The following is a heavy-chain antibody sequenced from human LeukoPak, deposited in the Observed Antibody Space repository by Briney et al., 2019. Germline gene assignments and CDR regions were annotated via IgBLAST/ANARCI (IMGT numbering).Heavy chain of an antibody. CDR2: ISYDGSNK. V-gene: IGHV3-30*01. D-gene: IGHD3-22*01. J-gene: IGHJ4*02. Sequence: GGSLRLSCAASGFTFSSYAMHWVRQAPGKGLEWVAVISYDGSNKYYADSVKGRFTISRDNSKNTLYLQMNSLRAEDTAVYYCARDRAYYYDSSGYWGDYWGQGTLVTVS. CDR1: GFTFSSYA. CDR3: ARDRAYYYDSSGYWGDY.